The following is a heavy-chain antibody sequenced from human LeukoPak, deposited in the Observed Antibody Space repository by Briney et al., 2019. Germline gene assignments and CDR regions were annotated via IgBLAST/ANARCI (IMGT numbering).Heavy chain of an antibody. CDR2: LWYDGSHE. Sequence: PGGSLRLSCAASGFTFKNYGMHWVRQAPGKGLEWVAALWYDGSHEYYADSVKGRFTISGDNFKNTLFVEMNGLRAGDTAIYYCAKDAGDFGDSYFDHWGQGTPVTVSS. V-gene: IGHV3-33*06. CDR1: GFTFKNYG. D-gene: IGHD4-17*01. J-gene: IGHJ4*02. CDR3: AKDAGDFGDSYFDH.